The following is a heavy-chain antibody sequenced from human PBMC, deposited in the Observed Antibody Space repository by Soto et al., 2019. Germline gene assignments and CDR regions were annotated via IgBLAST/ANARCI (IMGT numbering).Heavy chain of an antibody. J-gene: IGHJ4*02. CDR2: ISSSGTYK. CDR1: GFTFSNYS. D-gene: IGHD6-19*01. CDR3: ARAPSRGSGWFFDY. V-gene: IGHV3-21*01. Sequence: RLSCAASGFTFSNYSMNWVRQAPGKGPEWVSSISSSGTYKYNADSLKGRFSISRDNAKNSLYLQMSSLRAEDTAVYYCARAPSRGSGWFFDYWGQGTLVTVSS.